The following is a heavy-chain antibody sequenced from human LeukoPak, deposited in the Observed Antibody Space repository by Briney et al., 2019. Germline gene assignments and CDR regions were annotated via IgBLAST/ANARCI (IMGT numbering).Heavy chain of an antibody. CDR1: GGSISSTSSY. CDR3: ARDLWSTAAGIFDF. V-gene: IGHV4-39*07. Sequence: PSETLSLTCTVSGGSISSTSSYWAWIRQPPGKGLEWIGEINHSGSTNYNPSLKSRVTISVDTSKNQFSLKLSSVTAADTAVYFCARDLWSTAAGIFDFWGQGALVTVSS. D-gene: IGHD6-25*01. J-gene: IGHJ4*02. CDR2: INHSGST.